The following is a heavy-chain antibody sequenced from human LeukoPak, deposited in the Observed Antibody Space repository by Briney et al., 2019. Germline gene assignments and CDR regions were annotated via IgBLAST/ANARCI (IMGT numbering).Heavy chain of an antibody. CDR2: IRYDGSNK. CDR3: AREEGALY. Sequence: PGGSLRLSCAASGFTFSSYWVHWVRQARGKGLEWVAFIRYDGSNKYYADSVKGRFTISRDNSRNTLYLQMNSLRAEDTAVYYCAREEGALYWGQGTLVTVSS. J-gene: IGHJ4*02. D-gene: IGHD1-26*01. CDR1: GFTFSSYW. V-gene: IGHV3-30*02.